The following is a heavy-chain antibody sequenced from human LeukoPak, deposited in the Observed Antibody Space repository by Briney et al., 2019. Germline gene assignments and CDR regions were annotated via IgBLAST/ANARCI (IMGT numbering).Heavy chain of an antibody. CDR3: AKDASYYYGSGTTFDY. V-gene: IGHV3-23*01. Sequence: PGGSLRLSCAASGFTFSSHAMSWVRQAPGKGLEWVSAISGSGGSTYYADSVKGRFTISRDNSKNTLYLQMNSLRAEDTAVYYCAKDASYYYGSGTTFDYWGQGTLVTVSS. CDR1: GFTFSSHA. CDR2: ISGSGGST. D-gene: IGHD3-10*01. J-gene: IGHJ4*02.